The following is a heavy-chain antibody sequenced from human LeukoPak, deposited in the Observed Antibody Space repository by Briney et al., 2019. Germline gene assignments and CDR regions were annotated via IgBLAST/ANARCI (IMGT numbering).Heavy chain of an antibody. D-gene: IGHD6-19*01. CDR2: ISGGRGTT. J-gene: IGHJ4*02. CDR3: AKDSGNGGGYVAF. Sequence: GGSLTLSCGASGFIFSIYAMMCIRQAPGRGLEWVSTISGGRGTTFYADSVKGRVTISRDNSKYTLYLQMNSLREEETAVYYCAKDSGNGGGYVAFGGWGTLVTVSS. V-gene: IGHV3-23*01. CDR1: GFIFSIYA.